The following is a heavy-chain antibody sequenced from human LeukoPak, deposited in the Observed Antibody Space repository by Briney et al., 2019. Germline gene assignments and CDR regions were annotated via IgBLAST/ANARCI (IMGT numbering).Heavy chain of an antibody. CDR1: GYSFTSYW. Sequence: GESLKISCMGSGYSFTSYWIGCVRQMPGKGLEWMGSIYPGDSDTRYSPSFQGQVTISADKSISTAYLQWSSLKASDTAMYYCARGGIDFWSGYYAREFDYWGQGTLVTVSS. CDR3: ARGGIDFWSGYYAREFDY. J-gene: IGHJ4*02. V-gene: IGHV5-51*01. D-gene: IGHD3-3*01. CDR2: IYPGDSDT.